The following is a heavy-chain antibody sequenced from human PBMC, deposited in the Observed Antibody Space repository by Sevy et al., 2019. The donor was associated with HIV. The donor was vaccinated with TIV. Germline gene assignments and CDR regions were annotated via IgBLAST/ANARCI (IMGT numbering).Heavy chain of an antibody. CDR1: GGSISSSSYY. Sequence: SETLSLTCTVSGGSISSSSYYWGWIRQHPGKGLEWNPSIYYSGSAYYNPSLKSRVTMSVDTSKNQFSLKLSSVTAADTAVYYCARTSINGIAVAGHFDYWGQGTLVTVSS. CDR2: IYYSGSA. CDR3: ARTSINGIAVAGHFDY. V-gene: IGHV4-39*01. J-gene: IGHJ4*02. D-gene: IGHD6-19*01.